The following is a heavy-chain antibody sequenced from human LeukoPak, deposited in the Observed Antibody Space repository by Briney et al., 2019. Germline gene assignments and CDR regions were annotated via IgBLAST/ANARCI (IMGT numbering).Heavy chain of an antibody. CDR3: AKGGVTVYYYYYMDV. D-gene: IGHD1-14*01. J-gene: IGHJ6*03. CDR2: ISNDGSNK. Sequence: GRSLRLSCAASGFTFSTYAIHWVRQAPGKGLEWVAVISNDGSNKYYADSVKGRFTISRDNSKNTLYLQMNSLRAEDTAVYYCAKGGVTVYYYYYMDVWGKGTTVTVSS. CDR1: GFTFSTYA. V-gene: IGHV3-30*04.